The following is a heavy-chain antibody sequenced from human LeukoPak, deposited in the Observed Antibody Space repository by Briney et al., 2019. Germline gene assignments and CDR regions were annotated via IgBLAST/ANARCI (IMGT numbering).Heavy chain of an antibody. V-gene: IGHV3-49*03. CDR1: EFTFSDHA. Sequence: GSPRLSSTPSEFTFSDHAMRAGRASPGGRVWRGFVIRSKAYGGTTDYAASVKGRFTIARDDSNSIAYLQMNSLKIEDPAVYYCTRRAIHLWLYYGMVVWGERTTVIVSS. CDR2: IRSKAYGGTT. CDR3: TRRAIHLWLYYGMVV. D-gene: IGHD5-18*01. J-gene: IGHJ6*04.